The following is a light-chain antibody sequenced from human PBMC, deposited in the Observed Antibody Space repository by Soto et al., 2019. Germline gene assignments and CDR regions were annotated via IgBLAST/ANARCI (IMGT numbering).Light chain of an antibody. CDR3: QQYNSYST. J-gene: IGKJ1*01. Sequence: DIQMTQSPSTLSASVGARVTITCRATQSISSGLAWYQQKPGKAPKLLIYKASSLESGVPSRVSGSGSGTEFTLTISSLQPDDFATYYCQQYNSYSTFGQWTKVEIK. CDR2: KAS. V-gene: IGKV1-5*03. CDR1: QSISSG.